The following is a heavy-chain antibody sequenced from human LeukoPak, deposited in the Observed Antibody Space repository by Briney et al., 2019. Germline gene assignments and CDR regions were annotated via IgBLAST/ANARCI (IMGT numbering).Heavy chain of an antibody. CDR3: AREGLSKDTSMAMVTYYYYYMDV. D-gene: IGHD5-18*01. CDR1: GFTFSSYA. J-gene: IGHJ6*03. Sequence: GGSLRLSCAASGFTFSSYAMSWVRQAPGKGLEWVAYINSDSIWTYYTDSVKGRFTISRDNAKHSLHLQMDSLRAEDTAVYFCAREGLSKDTSMAMVTYYYYYMDVWGKGTTVTVSS. CDR2: INSDSIWT. V-gene: IGHV3-48*01.